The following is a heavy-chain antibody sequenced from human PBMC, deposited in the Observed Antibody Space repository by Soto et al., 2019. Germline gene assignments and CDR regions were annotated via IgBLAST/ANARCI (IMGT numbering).Heavy chain of an antibody. J-gene: IGHJ6*02. D-gene: IGHD2-2*01. Sequence: ASVKVSFHASGYTFTSYGISWVRQAPGQGLEWMGWISAYNGNTNYAQKLQGRVTMTTDTSTSTAYMELRSLRSDDTAVYYCARDIVGVPAASGEWGYYYYGMDFWGQGTAVTVYS. V-gene: IGHV1-18*01. CDR3: ARDIVGVPAASGEWGYYYYGMDF. CDR2: ISAYNGNT. CDR1: GYTFTSYG.